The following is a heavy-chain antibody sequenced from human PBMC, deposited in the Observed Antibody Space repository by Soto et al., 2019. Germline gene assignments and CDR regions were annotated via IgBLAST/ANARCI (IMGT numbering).Heavy chain of an antibody. Sequence: SETLSLTCAVYGGYLSGHYWSWIRQPPGKGLEWIGEINHSGSTNYKPSQKRRFTISKDTSKNQFSLKLSSVTAADTAVYYCARDRLTFGELYRFDPGGQGTLVTVSS. V-gene: IGHV4-34*01. J-gene: IGHJ5*02. CDR2: INHSGST. D-gene: IGHD3-10*01. CDR3: ARDRLTFGELYRFDP. CDR1: GGYLSGHY.